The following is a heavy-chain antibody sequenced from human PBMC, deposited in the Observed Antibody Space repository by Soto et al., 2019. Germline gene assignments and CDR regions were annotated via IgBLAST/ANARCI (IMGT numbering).Heavy chain of an antibody. J-gene: IGHJ4*02. CDR1: GGSISSGGYY. D-gene: IGHD2-2*01. CDR3: ARGSVYCSSNSSHVDY. CDR2: IYYSGST. V-gene: IGHV4-31*03. Sequence: PSETLSLTCTVSGGSISSGGYYWSWIRQHPGKGLEWIGYIYYSGSTYYNPSLKSRVTISLDTSKNQFSLKLSSVTAADTAVYYCARGSVYCSSNSSHVDYWGQGTLVTVSS.